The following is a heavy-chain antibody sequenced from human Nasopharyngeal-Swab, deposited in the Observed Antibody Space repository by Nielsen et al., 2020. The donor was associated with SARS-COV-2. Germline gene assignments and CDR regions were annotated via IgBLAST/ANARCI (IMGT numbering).Heavy chain of an antibody. Sequence: SGPTLVKPTQTLTLTCTFSGFSLSTSGMRVSWIRQPPGKALEWLARIDWDDDKFYSTSLKTRLTISKDTSKNQVVLTMTNMDPVDTATYYCARFILNHDAFDIWGQGTMVTVSS. J-gene: IGHJ3*02. D-gene: IGHD1-14*01. CDR3: ARFILNHDAFDI. CDR1: GFSLSTSGMR. CDR2: IDWDDDK. V-gene: IGHV2-70*04.